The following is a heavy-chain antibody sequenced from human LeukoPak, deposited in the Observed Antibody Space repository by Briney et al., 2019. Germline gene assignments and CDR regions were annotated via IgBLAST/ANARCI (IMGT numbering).Heavy chain of an antibody. Sequence: ASVKVSCKASGGTFSSYAISWVRQAPGQGLEWMGGIIPIFGTANYAQKFQGRVTITADESTSTAYMELSSLRSEDTAVYYCARTIAAAGTTVRPYYYYYMDVWGKGTTVTISS. V-gene: IGHV1-69*13. D-gene: IGHD6-13*01. CDR1: GGTFSSYA. CDR2: IIPIFGTA. J-gene: IGHJ6*03. CDR3: ARTIAAAGTTVRPYYYYYMDV.